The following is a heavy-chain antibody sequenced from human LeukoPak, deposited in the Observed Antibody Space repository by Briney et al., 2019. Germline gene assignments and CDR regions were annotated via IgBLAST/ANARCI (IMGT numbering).Heavy chain of an antibody. CDR2: ISSNGGST. Sequence: GGSLRLSCAASGFTFSSYAMHWVRQAPGKGLEYVSAISSNGGSTYYANSVRGGFTISRDNSKNTLYLQMGSLRAEDMAVYYCARGGSTVLQVDYWGQGTLVTVSS. CDR3: ARGGSTVLQVDY. J-gene: IGHJ4*02. D-gene: IGHD4/OR15-4a*01. V-gene: IGHV3-64*01. CDR1: GFTFSSYA.